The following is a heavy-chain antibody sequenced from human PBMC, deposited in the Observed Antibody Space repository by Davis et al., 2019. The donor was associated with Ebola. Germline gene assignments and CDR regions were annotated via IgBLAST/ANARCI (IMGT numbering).Heavy chain of an antibody. V-gene: IGHV3-48*02. CDR2: SSSSSII. J-gene: IGHJ4*02. Sequence: GESLKISCAASGFTFSSYSMNWVRQAPGKGLEWVSYSSSSSIIYYADSVKGRFTISRDNAKNSLYLQMNSLRDEDTAVYYCAKVGSYFDLDFWGQGTLVTVSS. CDR1: GFTFSSYS. D-gene: IGHD3-9*01. CDR3: AKVGSYFDLDF.